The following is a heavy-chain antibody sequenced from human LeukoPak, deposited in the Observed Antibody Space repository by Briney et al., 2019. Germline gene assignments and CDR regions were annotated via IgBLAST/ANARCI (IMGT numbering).Heavy chain of an antibody. V-gene: IGHV4-39*07. D-gene: IGHD2-15*01. CDR2: IYYSGST. J-gene: IGHJ5*02. CDR1: GGSISSSSYY. Sequence: SETLSLTCTVSGGSISSSSYYWGWIRQPPGKGLEWIGSIYYSGSTYYNPSLKSRVTISVDTSKNQFSLKLSSVTAADTAVYYCARDYTPYCSGGSCYSAGWFDPWGQGTLVTVSS. CDR3: ARDYTPYCSGGSCYSAGWFDP.